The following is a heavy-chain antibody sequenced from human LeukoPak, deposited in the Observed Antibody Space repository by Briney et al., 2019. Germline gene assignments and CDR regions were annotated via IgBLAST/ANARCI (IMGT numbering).Heavy chain of an antibody. CDR2: IYYSGST. CDR1: GGSISSYY. Sequence: SGTLSLTCTVSGGSISSYYWSWIRQPPGKRLEWIGYIYYSGSTNYNPSLKSRVTISVDTSKNQFSLKLSSVTAADTAVYYCARSHYDSSGYYLGDAFDIWGQGTMVTVSS. J-gene: IGHJ3*02. CDR3: ARSHYDSSGYYLGDAFDI. V-gene: IGHV4-59*01. D-gene: IGHD3-22*01.